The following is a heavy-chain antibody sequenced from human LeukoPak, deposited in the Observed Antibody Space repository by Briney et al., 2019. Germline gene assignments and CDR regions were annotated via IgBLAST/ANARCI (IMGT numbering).Heavy chain of an antibody. Sequence: GGSLRLSCLGTGLTFKNYWMTWVRQAPGKGLEWVANIHPDGSVKNYVDAVRGRFTISRDNAKNSLYLQLDNQRADDKAVYYCASTFPYCGGGSCALGGQGTLVIVSS. J-gene: IGHJ1*01. CDR1: GLTFKNYW. CDR3: ASTFPYCGGGSCAL. V-gene: IGHV3-7*01. D-gene: IGHD2-15*01. CDR2: IHPDGSVK.